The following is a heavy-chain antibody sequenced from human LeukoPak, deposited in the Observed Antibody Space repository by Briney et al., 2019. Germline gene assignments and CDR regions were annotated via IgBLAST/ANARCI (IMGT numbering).Heavy chain of an antibody. D-gene: IGHD5-24*01. CDR2: IYTSGST. V-gene: IGHV4-4*07. CDR3: ASLTFGYNNYFDP. CDR1: GGSISSYY. Sequence: SETLSLTCTVSGGSISSYYWSWIRQPAGKGLEWIGRIYTSGSTNYNPSLKSRVTMSVDTSKNQFSLRLSSVTAADTAVYYCASLTFGYNNYFDPWGQGTLVTVSS. J-gene: IGHJ5*02.